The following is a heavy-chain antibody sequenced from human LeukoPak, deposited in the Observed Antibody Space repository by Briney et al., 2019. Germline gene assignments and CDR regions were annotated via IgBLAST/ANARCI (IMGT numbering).Heavy chain of an antibody. D-gene: IGHD2-2*01. CDR3: SRVVPADTYYYYYMDV. V-gene: IGHV3-7*01. CDR1: GFTFSSYW. J-gene: IGHJ6*03. CDR2: IKQDGSEK. Sequence: GGSLRLSCAASGFTFSSYWMSGVGQAPGKGREGVANIKQDGSEKYYVDSGKGRFTISRENVKNSLYLQMNSLRAEDTAVYYCSRVVPADTYYYYYMDVWGKGTTVTVSS.